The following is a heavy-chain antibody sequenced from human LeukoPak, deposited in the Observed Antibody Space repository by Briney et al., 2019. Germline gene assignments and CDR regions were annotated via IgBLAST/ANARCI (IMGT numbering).Heavy chain of an antibody. CDR3: AELGITMIGGV. Sequence: GGSLRLSCAASGFTFSSYEMNWVRQAGGKGLEWVSYISSSGSTIYYADSVKGRFTISRDNAKNSLYLQMNSLRAEDTAVYYCAELGITMIGGVWGKGTTVTTSS. D-gene: IGHD3-10*02. CDR1: GFTFSSYE. V-gene: IGHV3-48*03. CDR2: ISSSGSTI. J-gene: IGHJ6*04.